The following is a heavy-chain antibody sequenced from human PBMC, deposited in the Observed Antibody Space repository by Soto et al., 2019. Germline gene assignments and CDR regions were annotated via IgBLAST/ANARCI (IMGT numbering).Heavy chain of an antibody. CDR2: LWNDGYTK. V-gene: IGHV3-33*01. D-gene: IGHD4-17*01. CDR3: ARDYGDLGYDS. J-gene: IGHJ4*02. CDR1: GFTLSRNG. Sequence: QVQLVQSGGGVVQPGGSLRLSCAASGFTLSRNGMHWVRQAPGKGLEWVAILWNDGYTKYYADSVQGRFAISRDSSKNTLYLQMNSLRVDDTAVYYCARDYGDLGYDSWGQVTLVTVSS.